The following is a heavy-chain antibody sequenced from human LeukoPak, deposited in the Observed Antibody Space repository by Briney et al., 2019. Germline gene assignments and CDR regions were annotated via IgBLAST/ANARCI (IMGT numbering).Heavy chain of an antibody. CDR2: VNHRGST. D-gene: IGHD3-3*01. CDR1: GGSLSGYY. V-gene: IGHV4-34*01. Sequence: PSETLSLTCAVYGGSLSGYYWSWFRQPPGKGLEWIGEVNHRGSTNYNPSLKSRVTISVDTSKNQFSLKLSSVTAADTAVYYCASSPYYDFWSGYLPPFDYWGQGTLVTVSS. CDR3: ASSPYYDFWSGYLPPFDY. J-gene: IGHJ4*02.